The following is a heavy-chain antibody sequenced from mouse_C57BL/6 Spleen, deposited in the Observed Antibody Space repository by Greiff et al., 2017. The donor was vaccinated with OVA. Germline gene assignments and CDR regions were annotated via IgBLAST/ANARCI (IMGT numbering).Heavy chain of an antibody. V-gene: IGHV1-81*01. J-gene: IGHJ1*03. CDR1: GYTFTSYG. Sequence: QVQLKESGAELARPGASVKLSCKASGYTFTSYGISWVKQRTGQGLEWIGEIYPRSGNTYYNEKFKGKATLTADKSSSTAYMELRSLTSEDSAVYFCARSIHYYGSSFDVWGTGTTVTVSS. CDR3: ARSIHYYGSSFDV. D-gene: IGHD1-1*01. CDR2: IYPRSGNT.